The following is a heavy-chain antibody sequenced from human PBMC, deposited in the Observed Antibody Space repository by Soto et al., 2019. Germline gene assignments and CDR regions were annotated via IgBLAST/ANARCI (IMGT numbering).Heavy chain of an antibody. V-gene: IGHV3-11*01. CDR1: GFTFNDYY. CDR3: ARAYSDAFDI. D-gene: IGHD2-15*01. CDR2: LSSSGSGI. Sequence: GGSLRLSCAASGFTFNDYYMTWIRQAPGKGLEWVSSLSSSGSGIYYADSMKGRFTISRDNAKKSLYLQMSSLRAEDTAVYYCARAYSDAFDIWGQGTMVTVSS. J-gene: IGHJ3*02.